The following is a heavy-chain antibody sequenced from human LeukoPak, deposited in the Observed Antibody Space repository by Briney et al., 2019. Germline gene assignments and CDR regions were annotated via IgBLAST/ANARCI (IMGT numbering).Heavy chain of an antibody. J-gene: IGHJ5*02. CDR3: ARENYDFWSSTNWFDP. V-gene: IGHV3-48*01. CDR2: ISSSSSTI. Sequence: GGSLRLSCAASGFTFSSYSMNWVRQAPGKGLEWVSYISSSSSTIYYADSVKGRFTISRDNAKNSLYLQMNSLRADDTAVYYCARENYDFWSSTNWFDPCGQGTLVTVSS. D-gene: IGHD3-3*01. CDR1: GFTFSSYS.